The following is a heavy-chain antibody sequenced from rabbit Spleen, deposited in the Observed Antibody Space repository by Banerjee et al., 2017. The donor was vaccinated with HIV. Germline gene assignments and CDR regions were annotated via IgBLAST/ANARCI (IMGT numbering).Heavy chain of an antibody. CDR3: ARNYVNAFDP. Sequence: QEQLEESGGGLVKPEGSLTLTCKASGVSFSSNWICWVRQAPGKGLEWIACIDTNDGDTDYANWPKGRFTISKTSSTTVTLQMTSLTAADTATYFCARNYVNAFDPWGQGTLVTVS. CDR2: IDTNDGDT. V-gene: IGHV1S45*01. CDR1: GVSFSSNW. D-gene: IGHD1-1*01. J-gene: IGHJ2*01.